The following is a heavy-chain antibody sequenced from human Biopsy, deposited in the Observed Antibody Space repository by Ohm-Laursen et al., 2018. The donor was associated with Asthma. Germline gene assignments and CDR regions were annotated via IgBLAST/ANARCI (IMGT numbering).Heavy chain of an antibody. J-gene: IGHJ3*02. D-gene: IGHD3-9*01. CDR3: ARTYFDFLTGQVHDAFAM. CDR2: SNPANGNT. CDR1: GYTFINYD. Sequence: ASESASRQVSGYTFINYDIHWERQAPGHSLEWMGLSNPANGNTKYSQKFQGRLTISRDTSASTAYMDLSSLRSEDTAVYYCARTYFDFLTGQVHDAFAMWGQGTMVTVSS. V-gene: IGHV1-3*01.